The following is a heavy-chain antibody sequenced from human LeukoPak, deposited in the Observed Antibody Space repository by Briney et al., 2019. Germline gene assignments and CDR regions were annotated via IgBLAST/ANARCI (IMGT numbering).Heavy chain of an antibody. CDR1: GGTFSSYA. V-gene: IGHV1-69*13. D-gene: IGHD4-17*01. CDR3: ATTPPGGEYYYYYYYMDV. Sequence: SVKVSCKASGGTFSSYAISWVRQAPGQGLEWMGGIIPIFGTANYAQKFQGRVTITADESTSTAYMELSSLRSEDTAVYYCATTPPGGEYYYYYYYMDVWGKGTTVTVSS. J-gene: IGHJ6*03. CDR2: IIPIFGTA.